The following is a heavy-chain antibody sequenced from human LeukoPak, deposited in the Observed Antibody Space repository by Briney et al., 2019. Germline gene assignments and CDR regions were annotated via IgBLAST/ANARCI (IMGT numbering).Heavy chain of an antibody. CDR2: ISTSSRYI. Sequence: GGSLRLFCAASGFTLGNYDMNWVRQAPGKGLEWVSSISTSSRYIYYKDSVRGRFTISRDDAKNSLYLEMNSLRAEDTAVYYCARADCSSSTCYLRRSWFDPWGQGTLVTVSS. V-gene: IGHV3-21*01. J-gene: IGHJ5*02. CDR1: GFTLGNYD. D-gene: IGHD2-2*01. CDR3: ARADCSSSTCYLRRSWFDP.